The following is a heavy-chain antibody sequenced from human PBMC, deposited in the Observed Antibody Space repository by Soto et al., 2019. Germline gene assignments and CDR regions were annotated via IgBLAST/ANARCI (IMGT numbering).Heavy chain of an antibody. CDR2: ISSSSSYI. J-gene: IGHJ6*02. CDR1: GFTFSSYS. V-gene: IGHV3-21*01. Sequence: LRLSCAASGFTFSSYSMNWVRQAPGKGLEWVSSISSSSSYIYYADSVKGRFTISRDNAKNSLYLQMNSLRAEDTAVYYCARDRSPPHYGMDVWGQGTTVTVSS. D-gene: IGHD1-26*01. CDR3: ARDRSPPHYGMDV.